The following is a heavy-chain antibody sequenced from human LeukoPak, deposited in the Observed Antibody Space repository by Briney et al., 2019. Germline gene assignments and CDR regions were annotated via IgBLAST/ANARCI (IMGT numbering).Heavy chain of an antibody. D-gene: IGHD1-1*01. J-gene: IGHJ6*02. CDR3: ARDQAPCGSGKGMDV. V-gene: IGHV1-2*02. Sequence: ASVKVSCKASGYTFTGYYMHWVRQAPGQGLEWMGWINPNSGGTNYAQKFQGRVTMTRDTSISTAYMELSRLRSDDTAVYYCARDQAPCGSGKGMDVWGQGTTVTVSS. CDR1: GYTFTGYY. CDR2: INPNSGGT.